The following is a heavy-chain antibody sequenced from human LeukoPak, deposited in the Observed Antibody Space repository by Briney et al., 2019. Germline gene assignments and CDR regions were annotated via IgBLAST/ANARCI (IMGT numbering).Heavy chain of an antibody. V-gene: IGHV1-58*02. D-gene: IGHD3-22*01. Sequence: SVKVSCRASGFTFTSSAMQWVRQARGQRLEWIGWIVVGSGNTNYAQKFQERVTITRDMSTSTAYMELSSLGSEDTAVYYCAADRYDSSGYYHFDYWGQGTLVTVSS. J-gene: IGHJ4*02. CDR2: IVVGSGNT. CDR1: GFTFTSSA. CDR3: AADRYDSSGYYHFDY.